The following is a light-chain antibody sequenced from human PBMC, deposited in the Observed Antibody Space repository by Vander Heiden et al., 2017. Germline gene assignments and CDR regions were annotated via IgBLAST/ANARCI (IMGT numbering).Light chain of an antibody. CDR2: DDS. J-gene: IGLJ2*01. CDR3: QVWDSSSSHVV. Sequence: SYVLTQPPSVSVAPGPTDRITRGGNNLGSKSVHWYQQKPGQAPVLVIYDDSDRPSGIPERFSGSNSGNTATLTISRVEAGDEADYYCQVWDSSSSHVVFGGGTKLTVL. CDR1: NLGSKS. V-gene: IGLV3-21*02.